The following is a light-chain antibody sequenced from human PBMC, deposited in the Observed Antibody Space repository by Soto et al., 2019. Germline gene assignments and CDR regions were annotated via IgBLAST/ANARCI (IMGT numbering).Light chain of an antibody. V-gene: IGKV4-1*01. J-gene: IGKJ2*01. CDR3: QQYYSTPYT. CDR1: QSVLYSSNNKNY. CDR2: WAS. Sequence: EIVMTQSPDSLAVSLGERATINCKSSQSVLYSSNNKNYLAWYQQKPGQPPKLLIYWASTRESGVPDRFSGSGSGTDFTLTISSLQAEDVAVHYCQQYYSTPYTFGQGTKVDIK.